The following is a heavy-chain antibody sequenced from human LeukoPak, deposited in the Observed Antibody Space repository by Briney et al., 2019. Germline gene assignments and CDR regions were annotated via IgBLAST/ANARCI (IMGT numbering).Heavy chain of an antibody. CDR3: ARDRSGYYYGSGSYYRSPGDY. Sequence: ASVKVSCKASGYTFTSYDINWVRQATGQGLEWMGWMNPNSGNTGYAQKFRGRVTMTRDTSTSTVYMELSSLRSEDTAVYYCARDRSGYYYGSGSYYRSPGDYWGQGTLVTVSS. D-gene: IGHD3-10*01. CDR1: GYTFTSYD. V-gene: IGHV1-8*02. J-gene: IGHJ4*02. CDR2: MNPNSGNT.